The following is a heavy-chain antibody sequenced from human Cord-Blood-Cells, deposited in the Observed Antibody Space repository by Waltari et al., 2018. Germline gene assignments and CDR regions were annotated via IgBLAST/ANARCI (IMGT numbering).Heavy chain of an antibody. V-gene: IGHV3-15*01. CDR2: IKSKTEGGTT. CDR1: GFTFSTAW. Sequence: EVQLVESGGGLVKPGGSLRLSCAASGFTFSTAWMTWVRQAPGKGLEWVGRIKSKTEGGTTDYAAPVKGRFTISRDDSKNTLYLQMNSLKTEDTAVYYCTTGWYFSYWGQGTLVTVSS. CDR3: TTGWYFSY. D-gene: IGHD6-19*01. J-gene: IGHJ4*02.